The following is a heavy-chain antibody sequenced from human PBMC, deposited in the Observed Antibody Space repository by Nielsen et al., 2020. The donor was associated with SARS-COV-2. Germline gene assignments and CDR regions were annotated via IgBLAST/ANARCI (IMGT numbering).Heavy chain of an antibody. D-gene: IGHD3-22*01. V-gene: IGHV4-39*01. CDR2: IYYSGST. Sequence: WIRQPPGKGLEWIGSIYYSGSTYYNPSLKSRVTISVDTSKNQFSLKLSSVTAADTAVYYCARTVRLGGNYYDSGGYFDAFDIRGQGTMVTVSS. J-gene: IGHJ3*02. CDR3: ARTVRLGGNYYDSGGYFDAFDI.